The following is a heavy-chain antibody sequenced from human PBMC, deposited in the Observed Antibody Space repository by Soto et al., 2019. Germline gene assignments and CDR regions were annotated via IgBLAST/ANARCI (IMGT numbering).Heavy chain of an antibody. CDR3: ARDLGYYESSGYFDY. J-gene: IGHJ4*02. CDR1: GFTFSDYY. Sequence: QVQLVESGGGLVKPGGSLRLSCAASGFTFSDYYMSWIRQAPGKGLERVSYISSSDSIIYYADSVKGRFTISRDNAKNSLYLQMNSLRDEDTAVYYCARDLGYYESSGYFDYWGQGTLVTVSS. V-gene: IGHV3-11*01. CDR2: ISSSDSII. D-gene: IGHD3-22*01.